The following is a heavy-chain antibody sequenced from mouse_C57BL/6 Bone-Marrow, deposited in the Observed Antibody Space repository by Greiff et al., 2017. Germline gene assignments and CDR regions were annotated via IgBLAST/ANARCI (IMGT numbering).Heavy chain of an antibody. Sequence: EVKLVESGGGLVKPGGSLKLSCAASGFTFSSYTMSWVRQTPGQRLEWVATISGGGGNTYYPDSVKGRFTISRDNAKNTLYLQMSSLRSEDTALYYCARQRLFAYWGQGTLVTVSA. D-gene: IGHD3-2*02. CDR1: GFTFSSYT. V-gene: IGHV5-9*01. CDR2: ISGGGGNT. CDR3: ARQRLFAY. J-gene: IGHJ3*01.